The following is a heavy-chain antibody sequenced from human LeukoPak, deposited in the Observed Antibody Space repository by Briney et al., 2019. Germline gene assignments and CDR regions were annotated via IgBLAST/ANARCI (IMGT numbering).Heavy chain of an antibody. D-gene: IGHD3-10*01. CDR1: GGSISSYY. V-gene: IGHV4-59*01. CDR2: IYYSGST. CDR3: ARGGSTSYREFLYNWFDP. J-gene: IGHJ5*02. Sequence: SETLSLTCTVSGGSISSYYRSWIRQPPGKGLEWIGYIYYSGSTNYNPSLKSRVTISVDTSKNQFSLKLSSVTAADTAVYYCARGGSTSYREFLYNWFDPWGQGTLVTVSS.